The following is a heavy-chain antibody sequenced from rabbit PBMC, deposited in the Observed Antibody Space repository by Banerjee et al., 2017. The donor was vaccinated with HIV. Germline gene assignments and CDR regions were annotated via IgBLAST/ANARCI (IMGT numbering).Heavy chain of an antibody. Sequence: QEQLVESGGGLVQPEGSLTLTCTASGFSFSSSYYMCWVRQAPGKGLEWIGCIYTGSRGSTYYASWAKGRFTISKTSSTTVTLQMTSLTAADTATYFCARDVGISTYLDVYFKLWGPGTLVTVS. J-gene: IGHJ4*01. D-gene: IGHD8-1*01. V-gene: IGHV1S45*01. CDR1: GFSFSSSYY. CDR2: IYTGSRGST. CDR3: ARDVGISTYLDVYFKL.